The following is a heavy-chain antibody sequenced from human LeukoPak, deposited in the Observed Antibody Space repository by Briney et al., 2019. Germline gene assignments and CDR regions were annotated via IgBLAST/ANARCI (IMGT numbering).Heavy chain of an antibody. V-gene: IGHV3-9*01. CDR2: ISWNSGSI. J-gene: IGHJ4*02. CDR3: AKLGVVGATAAFDY. D-gene: IGHD1-26*01. CDR1: GFTFDDYA. Sequence: GGSLRLSCAASGFTFDDYAMHWVRQAPGKGLEWVSGISWNSGSIGYADSVKGRFTISRDNAKNSLYLQMNSLRAEDTALYYCAKLGVVGATAAFDYWGQGTLVTVSS.